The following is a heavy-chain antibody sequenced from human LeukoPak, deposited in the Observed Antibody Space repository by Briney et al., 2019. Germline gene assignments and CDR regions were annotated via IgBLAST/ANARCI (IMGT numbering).Heavy chain of an antibody. CDR1: GGSFSGYY. J-gene: IGHJ5*02. V-gene: IGHV4-34*01. CDR2: INHSGST. D-gene: IGHD3-16*02. CDR3: ARGGYYDYVLGSYRRNWFDP. Sequence: SETLSLTCAVYGGSFSGYYWSWIRQPPGKGLEWIGEINHSGSTNYNPSLKSRVTISVDTSKNQFSLKLSSVTAADTAVYYCARGGYYDYVLGSYRRNWFDPWGQGTLVTVSS.